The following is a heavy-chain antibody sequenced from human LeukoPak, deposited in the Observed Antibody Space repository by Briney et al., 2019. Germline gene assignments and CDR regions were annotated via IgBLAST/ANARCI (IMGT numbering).Heavy chain of an antibody. CDR3: ARDNDCSSTSCYVGFDY. CDR2: ISYDGSNK. D-gene: IGHD2-2*01. J-gene: IGHJ4*02. CDR1: GFTFSGYP. Sequence: PGKSLRLSCAASGFTFSGYPIHWVRQAPGKGLEWVAVISYDGSNKYYADSVKGRFTISRDNSKNTLYLQMNSLRAEDTAVYYCARDNDCSSTSCYVGFDYWGQGTLVTVSS. V-gene: IGHV3-30-3*01.